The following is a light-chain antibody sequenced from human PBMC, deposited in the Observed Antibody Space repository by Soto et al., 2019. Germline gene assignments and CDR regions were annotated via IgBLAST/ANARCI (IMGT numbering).Light chain of an antibody. V-gene: IGKV3-20*01. CDR1: QSVSSSY. CDR2: GTS. Sequence: EIVLTQSPGTLSLSPGERATLSCRASQSVSSSYLAWYQQKPGQAPRLLIYGTSSRATGIPDRFSGSGSGTDFTLTISRLEPEDFAVYYCHQYGSSPPMYTFGQGTTLEIK. J-gene: IGKJ2*01. CDR3: HQYGSSPPMYT.